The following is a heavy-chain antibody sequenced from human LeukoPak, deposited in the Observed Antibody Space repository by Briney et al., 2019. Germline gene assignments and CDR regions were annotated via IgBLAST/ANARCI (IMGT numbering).Heavy chain of an antibody. CDR3: ARVLRGYDTSAYYYHYFDY. V-gene: IGHV3-66*01. CDR1: GFTFSSYA. CDR2: IYSGGTT. D-gene: IGHD3-22*01. J-gene: IGHJ4*02. Sequence: HPGGSLRLSCAASGFTFSSYAMSWVRQAPGKGLEWVSVIYSGGTTYYAESVKGRFTISRDNSKNTLYLQMNSLRAEDTAVYYCARVLRGYDTSAYYYHYFDYWGQGTLVTVSS.